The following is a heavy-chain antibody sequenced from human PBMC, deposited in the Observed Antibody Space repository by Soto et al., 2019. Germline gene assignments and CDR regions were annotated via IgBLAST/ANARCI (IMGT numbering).Heavy chain of an antibody. Sequence: QVQLVQSGAEVKKPGASVKVSCKASGYTFTSYDINWVRQATGQGLEWMGWMNPNSGNTGYAQKFQGRVTMTRNTSISTAYMELSRLRSEDTAVYYCATDYDYGDYGAFDIWGQGTMVTVSS. CDR2: MNPNSGNT. J-gene: IGHJ3*02. CDR3: ATDYDYGDYGAFDI. V-gene: IGHV1-8*01. CDR1: GYTFTSYD. D-gene: IGHD4-17*01.